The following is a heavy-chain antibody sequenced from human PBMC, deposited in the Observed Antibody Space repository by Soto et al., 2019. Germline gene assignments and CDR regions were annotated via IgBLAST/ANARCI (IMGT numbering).Heavy chain of an antibody. Sequence: SETLSLTCAVSGGSISSGGYSWSWIRQPPGKGLEWIGYIYHSGSTYYNPSLKSRVTISVDRSKNQFSLKLSSVTAADTAVYYCARGVRHWFDPWGQGTLVTVSS. D-gene: IGHD3-3*01. CDR1: GGSISSGGYS. CDR3: ARGVRHWFDP. J-gene: IGHJ5*02. CDR2: IYHSGST. V-gene: IGHV4-30-2*01.